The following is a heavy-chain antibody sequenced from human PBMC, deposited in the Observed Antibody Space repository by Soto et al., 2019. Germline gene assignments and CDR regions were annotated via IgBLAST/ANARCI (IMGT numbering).Heavy chain of an antibody. CDR2: IRKDGSVI. CDR3: ARHCSPADGDLFFEAFDI. CDR1: GFTFSTSW. D-gene: IGHD2-2*01. V-gene: IGHV3-7*01. Sequence: EVQVVESGGDLVQPGGSLRLSCADSGFTFSTSWMTWVRQAPGTGLEWVANIRKDGSVIHYGDSVKGRFTISRDNAKKSLYLERSSRRVDDTAINFCARHCSPADGDLFFEAFDIWGRGTVVSVSS. J-gene: IGHJ3*02.